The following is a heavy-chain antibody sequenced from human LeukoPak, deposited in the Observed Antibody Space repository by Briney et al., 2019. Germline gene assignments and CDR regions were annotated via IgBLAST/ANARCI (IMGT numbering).Heavy chain of an antibody. V-gene: IGHV1-2*02. CDR3: ARDPRGGVRGVINDAFDI. J-gene: IGHJ3*02. CDR1: GYTFTGYY. D-gene: IGHD3-10*01. Sequence: ASVKVSCKASGYTFTGYYMHWVRQAPGQGLEWMGWINPNSGGTNYAQKFQGRVTMTRDTSISTAYMELSGLRSDDTAVYYCARDPRGGVRGVINDAFDIWGQGTMVTVSS. CDR2: INPNSGGT.